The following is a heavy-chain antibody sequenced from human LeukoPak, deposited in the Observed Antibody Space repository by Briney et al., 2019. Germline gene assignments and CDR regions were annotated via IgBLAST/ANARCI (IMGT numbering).Heavy chain of an antibody. V-gene: IGHV3-66*01. CDR2: IYSGGST. D-gene: IGHD6-19*01. CDR1: GFTVSSNY. CDR3: VKDRSVTVAGMGRY. Sequence: PGGSLRLSCAASGFTVSSNYMSWVRQAPGKGLEWVSVIYSGGSTYYADSVKGRFTISRDNSKSTLFLQMNSLRAEDTAVYYCVKDRSVTVAGMGRYWGQGTLVTVSS. J-gene: IGHJ4*02.